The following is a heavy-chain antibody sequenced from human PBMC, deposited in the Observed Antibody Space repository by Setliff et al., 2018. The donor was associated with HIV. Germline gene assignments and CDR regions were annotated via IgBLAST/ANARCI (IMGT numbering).Heavy chain of an antibody. V-gene: IGHV3-20*04. CDR3: ARDAVAHGDGPLGDY. CDR2: ISWDARRT. D-gene: IGHD4-17*01. CDR1: GFSLNAFG. J-gene: IGHJ4*02. Sequence: GESLKISCAASGFSLNAFGMSWVRRAPGKGLEWVSGISWDARRTGYADSVEGRFFVSRDDVKKTLYLQMNSLRVEDTALYYCARDAVAHGDGPLGDYWGPGTLVTVSS.